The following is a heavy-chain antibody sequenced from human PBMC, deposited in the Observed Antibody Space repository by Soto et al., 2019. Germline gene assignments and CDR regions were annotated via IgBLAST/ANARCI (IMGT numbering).Heavy chain of an antibody. Sequence: XETLSLTFTVSGASISGFYWSWIRKSAGKGLEWIGRIYATVTTDYNPSLKSRVMMSVDTSKKQFSLKLRSVTAADTAVYYCVRDGKKTLRDWFDPWGQGISVTVSS. CDR3: VRDGKKTLRDWFDP. CDR2: IYATVTT. J-gene: IGHJ5*02. CDR1: GASISGFY. V-gene: IGHV4-4*07. D-gene: IGHD1-1*01.